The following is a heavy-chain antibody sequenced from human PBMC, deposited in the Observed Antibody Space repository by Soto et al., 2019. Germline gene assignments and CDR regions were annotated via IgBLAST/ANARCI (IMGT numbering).Heavy chain of an antibody. Sequence: GASVKVSCKASGGAFNNYAIYWVRQAPGQGLEWLGTIVPVFPSVYYAPRFQGRLTITADGSTDTVYMMLTSLKSEDTAVHYCAREMPSTAAAYFYYGRNVLGQGTSVTVSS. CDR3: AREMPSTAAAYFYYGRNV. J-gene: IGHJ6*02. D-gene: IGHD6-13*01. CDR2: IVPVFPSV. V-gene: IGHV1-69*13. CDR1: GGAFNNYA.